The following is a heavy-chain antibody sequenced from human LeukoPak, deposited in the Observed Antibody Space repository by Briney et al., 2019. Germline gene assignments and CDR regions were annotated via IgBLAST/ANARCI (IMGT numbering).Heavy chain of an antibody. J-gene: IGHJ4*02. CDR3: AKRGVVIRVFLVGFHKEAYYFDS. CDR1: GITLSNYG. V-gene: IGHV3-23*01. CDR2: LSGSGGGT. Sequence: GGSLRLSCAVSGITLSNYGMSWVRQAPGKGLEWVAGLSGSGGGTNYADSVQGRFTISRDNTKNTLYLQMNSLRAEDTAVYFCAKRGVVIRVFLVGFHKEAYYFDSWGQGALVSVSS. D-gene: IGHD3-10*01.